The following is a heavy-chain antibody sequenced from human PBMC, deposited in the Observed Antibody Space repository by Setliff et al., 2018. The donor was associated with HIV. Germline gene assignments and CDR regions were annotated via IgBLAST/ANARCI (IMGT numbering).Heavy chain of an antibody. Sequence: SETLSLTCAVYGGSFSGYFWGWIRQPPGKGLAWIGSIYYSGSTYYNPSLKGRVTISVDTSKNQFSLNLTSVTAADTAVYYCARWISLTGEAGFDPWGQGTLVTVSS. D-gene: IGHD3-9*01. CDR2: IYYSGST. V-gene: IGHV4-39*01. J-gene: IGHJ5*02. CDR1: GGSFSGYF. CDR3: ARWISLTGEAGFDP.